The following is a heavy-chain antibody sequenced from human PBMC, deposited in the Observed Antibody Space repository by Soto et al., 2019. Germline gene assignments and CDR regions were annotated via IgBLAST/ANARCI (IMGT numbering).Heavy chain of an antibody. D-gene: IGHD3-3*01. CDR2: IIPIFGTA. CDR1: GGTFSSYA. CDR3: ASQYYDFWSGYYKRDYYYYYYGMDV. Sequence: QVQLVQSGAEVKKPGSSVKVSCKASGGTFSSYAISWVRQAPGQGLEWMGGIIPIFGTANYAQKFQGRVTITADESKSTAYMELSSLRSEDTAVYYCASQYYDFWSGYYKRDYYYYYYGMDVWGQGTTVTVSS. V-gene: IGHV1-69*01. J-gene: IGHJ6*02.